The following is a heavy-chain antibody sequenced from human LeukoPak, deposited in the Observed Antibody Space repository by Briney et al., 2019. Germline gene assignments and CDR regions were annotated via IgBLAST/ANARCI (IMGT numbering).Heavy chain of an antibody. V-gene: IGHV3-48*03. J-gene: IGHJ3*02. CDR1: GFTFSSYE. D-gene: IGHD5-24*01. CDR2: ISSSGSTI. Sequence: GGSLRLSCAASGFTFSSYEMNWVRQAPGKGLEWVSYISSSGSTIYYADSVKGRFTISRDNAKNSLYLQMNSLRAEETAVYYCARGKMGWLQPSGDAFDIWGQGTMVTVSS. CDR3: ARGKMGWLQPSGDAFDI.